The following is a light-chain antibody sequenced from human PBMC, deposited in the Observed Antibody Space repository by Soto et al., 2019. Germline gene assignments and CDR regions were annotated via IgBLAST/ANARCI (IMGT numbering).Light chain of an antibody. J-gene: IGLJ3*02. CDR3: CSYAGTYTLV. CDR1: SSDVGGYNY. V-gene: IGLV2-11*01. Sequence: SALTQPRSVSGSPGQSVTISCTGTSSDVGGYNYVSWYQHHPGKAPKLMIYDVSKRPSGVPDRFSGSKSGNTASLTISGLQAEDEADYYCCSYAGTYTLVFGGGTKVTVL. CDR2: DVS.